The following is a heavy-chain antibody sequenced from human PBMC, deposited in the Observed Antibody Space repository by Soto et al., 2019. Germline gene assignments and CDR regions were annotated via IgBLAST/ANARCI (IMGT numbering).Heavy chain of an antibody. CDR2: IYYSGST. CDR1: GGSISSSSYY. D-gene: IGHD4-17*01. V-gene: IGHV4-39*01. CDR3: ASPYTTVTTFDY. Sequence: PSETLSLTCTVSGGSISSSSYYWGWIRQPPGKGLEWIGSIYYSGSTYYNPSLKSRVTISVDTSKNQFSLKLSSVTAADTAVYYCASPYTTVTTFDYWGQGTLVTVSS. J-gene: IGHJ4*02.